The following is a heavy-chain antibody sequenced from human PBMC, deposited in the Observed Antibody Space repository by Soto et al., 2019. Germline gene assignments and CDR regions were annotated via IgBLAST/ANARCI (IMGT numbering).Heavy chain of an antibody. CDR1: GGTFSSYA. CDR3: ARVVTVVKSFHYWYFDL. Sequence: ASVKVSCKASGGTFSSYAISWVRQAPGQGLEWMGGIIPIFGTTNYAQKFQGRVTITADESTSTAYMELSSLRSEDTAVYYCARVVTVVKSFHYWYFDLWGRGTLVTVSS. CDR2: IIPIFGTT. D-gene: IGHD2-15*01. J-gene: IGHJ2*01. V-gene: IGHV1-69*13.